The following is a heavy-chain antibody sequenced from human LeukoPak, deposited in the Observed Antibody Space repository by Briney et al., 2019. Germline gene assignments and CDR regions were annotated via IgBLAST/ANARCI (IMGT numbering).Heavy chain of an antibody. CDR2: ISGSGTNT. J-gene: IGHJ5*02. V-gene: IGHV3-23*01. Sequence: PGGSLRLSCAASGFTVSSNYMSWVRQAPGKGLEWVSAISGSGTNTNYAGSVKGRFTISRDNSKNTLYLQMNSLRVDDTAVYYCAKMGVVVIAATVNWFDPWGQGTLVTVSS. CDR1: GFTVSSNY. CDR3: AKMGVVVIAATVNWFDP. D-gene: IGHD2-15*01.